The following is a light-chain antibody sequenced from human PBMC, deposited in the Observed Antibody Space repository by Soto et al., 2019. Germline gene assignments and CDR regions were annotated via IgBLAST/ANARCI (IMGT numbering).Light chain of an antibody. CDR2: DAS. V-gene: IGKV3-11*01. CDR1: QSLGRY. CDR3: QQRSYPIS. Sequence: DIVLTQSPDTLSLSPGESATLSFRACQSLGRYFAWYQQKPGQAPRLLIYDASHRASGSPVRFSGSGSESDFSLTISSLEPEDFAVYYCQQRSYPISSGHGTRLEIK. J-gene: IGKJ5*01.